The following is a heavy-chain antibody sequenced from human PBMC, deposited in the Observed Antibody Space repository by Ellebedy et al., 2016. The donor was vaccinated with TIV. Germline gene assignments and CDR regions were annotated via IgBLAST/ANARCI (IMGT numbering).Heavy chain of an antibody. V-gene: IGHV3-30-3*01. CDR2: ISYDGSNK. Sequence: GGSLRLSXAASGFTFSSYAMHWVRQAPGKGLEWVAVISYDGSNKYYADSVKGRFTISRDNSKNTLYLQMNSLRAEDTAVYYCARDGYSSSSTFDYWGQGTLVTVSS. J-gene: IGHJ4*02. CDR3: ARDGYSSSSTFDY. D-gene: IGHD6-6*01. CDR1: GFTFSSYA.